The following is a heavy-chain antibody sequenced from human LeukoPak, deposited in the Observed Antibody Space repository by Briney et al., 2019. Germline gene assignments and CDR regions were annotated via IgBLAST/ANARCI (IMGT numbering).Heavy chain of an antibody. CDR3: AKDLSVVVPAADYYYYGMDV. V-gene: IGHV3-30*18. CDR1: GFTFSSYG. J-gene: IGHJ6*04. D-gene: IGHD2-2*01. CDR2: ISYDGSNK. Sequence: GRSLRLSCAASGFTFSSYGMHWVRQAPGKGLEWVAVISYDGSNKYYADSVKGRFTISRDNSKNTLYLQMNSLRAEDTAVYYCAKDLSVVVPAADYYYYGMDVWGKGTTVTVCS.